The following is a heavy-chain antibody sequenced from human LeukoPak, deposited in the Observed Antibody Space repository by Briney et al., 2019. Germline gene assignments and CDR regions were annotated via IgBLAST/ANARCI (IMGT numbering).Heavy chain of an antibody. D-gene: IGHD1-26*01. CDR2: IYYTGST. J-gene: IGHJ3*02. CDR1: GGSVSSSRYY. Sequence: PSETLSLTCPVSGGSVSSSRYYWGWIRQPPGKGLEWIGSIYYTGSTYYKPSLKSRVTISVDASKNQISLKLSSVTAADTAVYYCARVRELMGVDAFDIWGQGTMVTVSS. V-gene: IGHV4-39*01. CDR3: ARVRELMGVDAFDI.